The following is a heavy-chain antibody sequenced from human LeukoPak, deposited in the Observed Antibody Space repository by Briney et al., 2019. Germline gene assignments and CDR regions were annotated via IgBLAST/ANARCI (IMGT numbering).Heavy chain of an antibody. D-gene: IGHD3-10*01. CDR1: GFTFSSYA. Sequence: GGSLRLSCAASGFTFSSYAMHWVRQAPGKGLEWVAVISYDGSNKYYAGSVKGRFTISRDNSKNTLYLQMNSLRAEDTAVYYCARGDYCGSGSYSDYWGQGTLVTVSS. J-gene: IGHJ4*02. CDR2: ISYDGSNK. V-gene: IGHV3-30-3*01. CDR3: ARGDYCGSGSYSDY.